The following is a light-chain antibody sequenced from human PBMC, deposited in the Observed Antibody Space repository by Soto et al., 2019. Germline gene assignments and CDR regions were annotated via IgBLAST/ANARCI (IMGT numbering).Light chain of an antibody. CDR1: QSVSTY. J-gene: IGKJ5*01. Sequence: DIVLTQSPATLSLSPGARATLSCRASQSVSTYLAWYQQKPGQAPRLFIYDASNRATGIPARFSGSGSGTDFTLTISSLEPEDFAVYYCQQRSKWPITFGQGTRLE. V-gene: IGKV3-11*01. CDR2: DAS. CDR3: QQRSKWPIT.